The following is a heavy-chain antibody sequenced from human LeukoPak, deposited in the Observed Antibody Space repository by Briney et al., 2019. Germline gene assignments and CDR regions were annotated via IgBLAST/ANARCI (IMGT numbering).Heavy chain of an antibody. CDR2: ISSSSTTI. Sequence: GGSLRLSCAASGFTFSSYSMMWVRQAPGKGLEWVSYISSSSTTIHYADSVKGRFTTSRDNAKNSVYLQMNSLRAEDTAVYYCARDRGSGSYYIFDYWGQGTLVTVSS. V-gene: IGHV3-48*01. J-gene: IGHJ4*02. D-gene: IGHD3-10*01. CDR3: ARDRGSGSYYIFDY. CDR1: GFTFSSYS.